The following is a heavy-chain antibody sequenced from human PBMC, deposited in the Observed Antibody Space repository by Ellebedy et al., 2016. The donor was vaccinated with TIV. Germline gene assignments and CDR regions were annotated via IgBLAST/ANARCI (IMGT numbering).Heavy chain of an antibody. D-gene: IGHD4-17*01. CDR2: IYQDGSVQ. J-gene: IGHJ5*02. CDR1: GFSFRSYW. Sequence: GESLKISCAATGFSFRSYWMSWVRQAPGKGLEWVANIYQDGSVQYYLDSLKGRFTISRDNAKNSLYLQLNSLRVEDTAVYYCARRGSYGDYAVQVNNWFDRWGQGTLVTV. CDR3: ARRGSYGDYAVQVNNWFDR. V-gene: IGHV3-7*01.